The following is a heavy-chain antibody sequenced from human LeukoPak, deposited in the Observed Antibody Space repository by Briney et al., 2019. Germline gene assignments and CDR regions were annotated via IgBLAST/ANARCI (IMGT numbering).Heavy chain of an antibody. CDR2: IYYSGST. CDR3: ARGKPVADAFDI. V-gene: IGHV4-59*08. Sequence: SETLSLTCTVSGGSISSYYWSWIRQPPGKGLEWIGYIYYSGSTNYNPSLKSRVTISVDTSKNQFSLKLSSVTAADTAVYYCARGKPVADAFDIWGQGTMVTVSS. CDR1: GGSISSYY. J-gene: IGHJ3*02. D-gene: IGHD6-19*01.